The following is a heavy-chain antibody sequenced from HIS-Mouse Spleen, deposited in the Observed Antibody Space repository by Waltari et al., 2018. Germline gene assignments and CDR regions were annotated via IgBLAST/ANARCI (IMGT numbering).Heavy chain of an antibody. J-gene: IGHJ4*02. CDR2: INHSGST. CDR1: GGSFSCYY. V-gene: IGHV4-34*01. Sequence: QVQLQQWGAGPLKHSETLSLTCAVYGGSFSCYYWSWIRQPPGKGLEWIGEINHSGSTNYNPSLKSRVTISVDTSKNQFSLKLSSVTAADTAVYYCARVNSSFDYWGQGTLVTVSS. D-gene: IGHD6-13*01. CDR3: ARVNSSFDY.